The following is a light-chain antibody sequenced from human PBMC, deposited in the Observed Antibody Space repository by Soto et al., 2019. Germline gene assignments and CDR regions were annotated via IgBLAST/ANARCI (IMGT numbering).Light chain of an antibody. CDR3: CSYAGRSTWV. Sequence: QSVLTQPASVSGSPGQSITISCTGTTSDVGRYNTVSWYQQHPGKAPNLIIYEGNKRPSGVSDRFSGSKSGNTDSLTISGLQAEDEADYHCCSYAGRSTWVFGTGTKLTVL. V-gene: IGLV2-23*01. J-gene: IGLJ1*01. CDR2: EGN. CDR1: TSDVGRYNT.